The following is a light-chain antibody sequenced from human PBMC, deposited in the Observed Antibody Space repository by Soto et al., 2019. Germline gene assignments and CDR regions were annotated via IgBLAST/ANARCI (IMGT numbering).Light chain of an antibody. J-gene: IGKJ5*01. CDR3: QQLNSYPQT. CDR1: QSISSW. Sequence: DIQMTQSPSTLSASVGDRVTITCRASQSISSWLAWYQQKPGKAPKLLISQASSLESGVPSRFSGSGSGPDFTLTISSLQPEDSATYFCQQLNSYPQTFGQGTRLEIK. V-gene: IGKV1-5*03. CDR2: QAS.